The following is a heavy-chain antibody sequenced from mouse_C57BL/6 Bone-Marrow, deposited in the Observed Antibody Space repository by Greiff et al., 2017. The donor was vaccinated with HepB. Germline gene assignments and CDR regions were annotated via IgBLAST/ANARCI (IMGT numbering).Heavy chain of an antibody. Sequence: QVQLKQSGAELVRPGASVTLSCKASGYTFTDYEMHWVKQTPVHGLEWIGAIDPETGGTAYNQKFKGKAILTADKSSSTAYMELRSLTSEDSAVYYCTREGSFVVGKYYAMDYWGQGTSVTVSS. J-gene: IGHJ4*01. CDR1: GYTFTDYE. CDR3: TREGSFVVGKYYAMDY. CDR2: IDPETGGT. D-gene: IGHD1-1*01. V-gene: IGHV1-15*01.